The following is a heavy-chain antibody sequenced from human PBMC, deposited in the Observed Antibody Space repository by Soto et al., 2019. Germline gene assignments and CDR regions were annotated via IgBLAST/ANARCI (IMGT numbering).Heavy chain of an antibody. D-gene: IGHD3-9*01. CDR2: IYYSGST. CDR1: GGSISSGGYY. Sequence: SETLSLTCTVSGGSISSGGYYWSWIRQHPGKGLEWIGYIYYSGSTYYNPSLKSRVTISVDTSKNQFSLKLSSVTAADTAVYYCARSAVYYDILTGPYYFDYWGQGTLVTVSS. J-gene: IGHJ4*02. CDR3: ARSAVYYDILTGPYYFDY. V-gene: IGHV4-31*03.